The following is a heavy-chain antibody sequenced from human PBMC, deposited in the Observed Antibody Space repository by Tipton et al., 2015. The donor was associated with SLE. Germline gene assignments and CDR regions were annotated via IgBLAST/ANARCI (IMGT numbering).Heavy chain of an antibody. V-gene: IGHV4-59*01. J-gene: IGHJ5*02. CDR3: ARGVVSGYDFWSGDPYNWFAP. CDR2: IYYSGST. CDR1: GGSISSYY. D-gene: IGHD3-3*01. Sequence: TLSLTCTVSGGSISSYYWSWIRQPPGKGLEWIGYIYYSGSTNYNPSLKSRVTISVDTSKNQFSLKLSSVTAADTAVYYCARGVVSGYDFWSGDPYNWFAPWGQATLVTVSS.